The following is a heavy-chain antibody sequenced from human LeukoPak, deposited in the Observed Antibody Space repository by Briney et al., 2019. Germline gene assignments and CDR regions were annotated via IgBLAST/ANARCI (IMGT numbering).Heavy chain of an antibody. Sequence: NPGGSLRLSCAASGFTFSSYSMNWIRQAPGKGLEWVSSISSSSSYIYYADSVKGRFTISRDNAKNSLYLQMNSLRAEDTAVYYCAREDKEDYFDYWGQGTLVTVSS. V-gene: IGHV3-21*01. CDR2: ISSSSSYI. CDR3: AREDKEDYFDY. D-gene: IGHD2-15*01. J-gene: IGHJ4*02. CDR1: GFTFSSYS.